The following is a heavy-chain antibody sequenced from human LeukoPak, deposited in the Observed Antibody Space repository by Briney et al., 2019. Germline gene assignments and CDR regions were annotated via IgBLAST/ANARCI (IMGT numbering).Heavy chain of an antibody. D-gene: IGHD6-13*01. Sequence: SETLSLXCAVYGGSFSGYYWSWIRQPPGKGLEWIGEINHSGSTNYNPSLKSRVTISVDTSKNQFSLKLSSVTAADTAVYYCARGRGPGIAAAGTGGTYFDYWGQGTLVTVSS. CDR3: ARGRGPGIAAAGTGGTYFDY. CDR2: INHSGST. CDR1: GGSFSGYY. V-gene: IGHV4-34*01. J-gene: IGHJ4*02.